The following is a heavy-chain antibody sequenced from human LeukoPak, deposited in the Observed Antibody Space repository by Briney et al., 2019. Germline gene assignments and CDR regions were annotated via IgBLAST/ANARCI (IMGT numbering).Heavy chain of an antibody. CDR3: AKEWTGYGSGSSYFDY. J-gene: IGHJ4*02. CDR1: GFTFSSYA. Sequence: GGSLRLSCAASGFTFSSYAMSWVRQAPGKGLEWVSAISGSGGSTYYADSAEGRFTISRDNSKNTLYLQMNSLRAEDTAVYYCAKEWTGYGSGSSYFDYWGQGTLVTVSS. CDR2: ISGSGGST. D-gene: IGHD3-10*01. V-gene: IGHV3-23*01.